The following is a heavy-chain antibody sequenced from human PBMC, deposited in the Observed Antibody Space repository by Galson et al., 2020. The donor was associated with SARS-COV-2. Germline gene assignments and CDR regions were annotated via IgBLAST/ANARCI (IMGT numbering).Heavy chain of an antibody. V-gene: IGHV3-7*01. D-gene: IGHD3-22*01. Sequence: GGSLRLSCAASGFTFSSYWMSWVRQAPGKGLEWVANIKQDGSEKYYVDSVKGRFTISRDNAKNSLYLQMNSLRAEDTAVYYCARDHKTYYYDSSGYYYEYYCDYWGQGTLVTVSS. CDR2: IKQDGSEK. J-gene: IGHJ4*02. CDR1: GFTFSSYW. CDR3: ARDHKTYYYDSSGYYYEYYCDY.